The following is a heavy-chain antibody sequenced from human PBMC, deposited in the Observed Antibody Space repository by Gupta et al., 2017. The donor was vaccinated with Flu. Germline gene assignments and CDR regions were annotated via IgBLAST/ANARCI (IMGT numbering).Heavy chain of an antibody. CDR2: INPSGGST. CDR1: GYTFTSYY. Sequence: QVQLVQSGAEVKKPGASVKVSCKASGYTFTSYYMHWVRQAPGQGLEWMGIINPSGGSTSYAQKFQGRVTMTRDTPTSTVYMELSSLRSEDTAVYYCARPGDSSSPSADAFDIWGQGTMVTVSS. J-gene: IGHJ3*02. V-gene: IGHV1-46*01. CDR3: ARPGDSSSPSADAFDI. D-gene: IGHD6-13*01.